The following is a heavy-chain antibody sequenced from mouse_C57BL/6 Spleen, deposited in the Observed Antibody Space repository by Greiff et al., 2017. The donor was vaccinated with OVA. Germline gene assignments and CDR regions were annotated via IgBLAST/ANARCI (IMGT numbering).Heavy chain of an antibody. D-gene: IGHD1-1*01. V-gene: IGHV1-22*01. J-gene: IGHJ1*03. CDR1: GYTFTDYN. CDR3: AISYYYEYFDV. Sequence: VQLKESGPELVKPGASVKMSCKASGYTFTDYNMHWVKQSHGKSLEWIGYINPNNGGTSYNQKFKGKATLTVNNSSSTAYMELRRLTSEDSAVYYCAISYYYEYFDVWGTGTTVTVSS. CDR2: INPNNGGT.